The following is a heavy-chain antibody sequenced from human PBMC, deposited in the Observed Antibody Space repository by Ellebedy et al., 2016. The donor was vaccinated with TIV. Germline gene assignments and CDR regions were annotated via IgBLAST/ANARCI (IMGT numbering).Heavy chain of an antibody. V-gene: IGHV3-48*02. Sequence: PGGSLRLFCAASGFTFSSYSMNWVRQAPGKGLEWVSYISSSSSTIYYADSVKGRFTISRDNAKNSLYLQMNSLRDEDTAVYYCASVRNYYDSSGYGAFDIWGQGTMVTVSS. CDR1: GFTFSSYS. CDR3: ASVRNYYDSSGYGAFDI. CDR2: ISSSSSTI. D-gene: IGHD3-22*01. J-gene: IGHJ3*02.